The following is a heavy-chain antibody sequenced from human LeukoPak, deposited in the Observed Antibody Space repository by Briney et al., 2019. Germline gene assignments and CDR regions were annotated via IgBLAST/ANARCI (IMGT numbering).Heavy chain of an antibody. CDR2: INPTGGST. CDR3: ARGVAPMQMAVMGGLDN. D-gene: IGHD2-2*01. CDR1: GYTFPSYF. Sequence: GASVKVSCKASGYTFPSYFMHWVRQAPGQGLEWMGIINPTGGSTTYAQKFQGRVSMTRDTSTSTVYMELSSLRSEDTAVYYCARGVAPMQMAVMGGLDNWGQGTLVTVSS. J-gene: IGHJ4*02. V-gene: IGHV1-46*01.